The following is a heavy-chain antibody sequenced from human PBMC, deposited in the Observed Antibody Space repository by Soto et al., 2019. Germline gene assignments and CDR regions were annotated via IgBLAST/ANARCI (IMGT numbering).Heavy chain of an antibody. Sequence: QVQLQESGPGLLKPSETLSLTCTVSGGSISSYYWSWIRQPAGKGLEWIGRIYTSGSTNYNPSLKSRVTMSVDTSNNQFSLKLSSVTAPDTAVYYCARACSSNSCYDVFDYWGQGTLVTVSS. CDR2: IYTSGST. CDR3: ARACSSNSCYDVFDY. V-gene: IGHV4-4*07. J-gene: IGHJ4*02. D-gene: IGHD2-2*01. CDR1: GGSISSYY.